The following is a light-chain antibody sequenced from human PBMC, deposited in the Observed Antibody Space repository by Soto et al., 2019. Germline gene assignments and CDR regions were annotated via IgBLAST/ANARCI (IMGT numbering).Light chain of an antibody. J-gene: IGLJ1*01. CDR3: GTWDSTLSGV. CDR2: DND. Sequence: QSVLTQPPSVSAAPGQKVTISCSGSSSNIGNNYVSWYQHLPGAAPKLIIYDNDKRSSGIPDRFSGSKSGTSATLDITGLQTGDEADYYCGTWDSTLSGVFGTGNKVTVL. V-gene: IGLV1-51*01. CDR1: SSNIGNNY.